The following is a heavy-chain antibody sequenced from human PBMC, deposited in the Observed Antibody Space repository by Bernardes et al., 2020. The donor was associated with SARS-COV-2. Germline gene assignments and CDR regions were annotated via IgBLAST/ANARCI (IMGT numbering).Heavy chain of an antibody. CDR2: FDPEDGET. Sequence: ASVKVSCKVSGYTLTELSMHWVRQAPGKGLEWMGGFDPEDGETIYAQKFQGRVTMTEDTSTDTAYMELSSLRSEDTAVYYCATSSGYYYVSWFDPWGQGPRSPSPQ. J-gene: IGHJ5*02. CDR1: GYTLTELS. CDR3: ATSSGYYYVSWFDP. D-gene: IGHD3-22*01. V-gene: IGHV1-24*01.